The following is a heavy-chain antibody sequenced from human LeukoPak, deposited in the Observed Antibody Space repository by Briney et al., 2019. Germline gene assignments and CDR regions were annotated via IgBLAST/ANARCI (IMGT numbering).Heavy chain of an antibody. Sequence: PSETLSLTCTVSGGSISSGGYYWSWIRQHPGKGLEWIGYIYYSGSTYYNPSLKSRVTISVDTSKNQFSLKLSSVTAADTAVYYCAREGGYCSGGSCYSPSGRYNWFDPWGQGTLVTVSS. D-gene: IGHD2-15*01. CDR2: IYYSGST. CDR1: GGSISSGGYY. CDR3: AREGGYCSGGSCYSPSGRYNWFDP. J-gene: IGHJ5*02. V-gene: IGHV4-31*03.